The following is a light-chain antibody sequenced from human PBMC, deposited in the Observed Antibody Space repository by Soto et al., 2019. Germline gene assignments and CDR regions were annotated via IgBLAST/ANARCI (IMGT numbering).Light chain of an antibody. CDR3: QQLNSYPLT. CDR2: VAS. J-gene: IGKJ4*01. V-gene: IGKV1-9*01. CDR1: QGIDNY. Sequence: DIPLTQSPSFLSASVGDRVIITCRASQGIDNYLAWYQQKPGKAPKLLIYVASTLQSGVPSRFSGSGSETEFTLTISSLQPEEFATYYCQQLNSYPLTFGGGTKVESK.